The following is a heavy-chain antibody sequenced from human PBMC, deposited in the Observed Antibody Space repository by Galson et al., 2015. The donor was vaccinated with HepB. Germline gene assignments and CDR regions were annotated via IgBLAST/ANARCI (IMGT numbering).Heavy chain of an antibody. D-gene: IGHD6-25*01. V-gene: IGHV5-10-1*01. CDR1: GYSFTTYW. Sequence: QSGAEVKKPGESLRISCKGSGYSFTTYWITWVRQMPGKGLEWMGRIDPGDSNTNYSPSFQGHVTISVDKSISTAYLQWGSLKASDTAIYYCARRSAGYSSDWKEGYHFDYWGQGSLVTVSS. CDR2: IDPGDSNT. CDR3: ARRSAGYSSDWKEGYHFDY. J-gene: IGHJ4*02.